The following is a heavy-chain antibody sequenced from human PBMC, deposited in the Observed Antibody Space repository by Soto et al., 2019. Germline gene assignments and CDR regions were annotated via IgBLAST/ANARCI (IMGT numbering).Heavy chain of an antibody. J-gene: IGHJ4*02. CDR3: ARGASGWLSGWYDY. CDR1: VFTVSSNY. V-gene: IGHV3-53*04. Sequence: EVQLVESGGGLVQPGGSLRLSCAASVFTVSSNYMSWVRQAPGKGLEWVSVIYSGGSTYYADSVKGRFTISRHNSKNTLYLQMNSLGAEDTAVYYCARGASGWLSGWYDYWGQGTLVTVSS. D-gene: IGHD6-19*01. CDR2: IYSGGST.